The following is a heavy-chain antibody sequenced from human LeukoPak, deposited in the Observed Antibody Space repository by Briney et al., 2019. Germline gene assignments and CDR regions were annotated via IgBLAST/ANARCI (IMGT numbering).Heavy chain of an antibody. CDR2: IYTSEST. CDR3: ARGLWFGDENPPYFDY. V-gene: IGHV4-61*02. D-gene: IGHD3-10*01. CDR1: GGSISSSNYY. Sequence: PSQTLSLTCSVSGGSISSSNYYWSWIRQPAGKGLEWIGRIYTSESTNYNPSLKSRVTISVDTSRNQFSLKLSSVAAADTAVYYCARGLWFGDENPPYFDYWGQGILVTVSS. J-gene: IGHJ4*02.